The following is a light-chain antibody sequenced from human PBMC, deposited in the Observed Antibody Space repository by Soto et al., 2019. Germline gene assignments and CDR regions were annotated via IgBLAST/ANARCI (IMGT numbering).Light chain of an antibody. CDR3: QQSYSNILS. Sequence: DIQLTQSPSSLSASVGDRVTISCRASQNIYTYVNWYQLKPGKAPKLLIFASSTLQSGVPSRFSGSGSAADFTLTNRSRRPEDFATYYGQQSYSNILSLGGGTRLEL. J-gene: IGKJ4*01. V-gene: IGKV1-39*01. CDR2: ASS. CDR1: QNIYTY.